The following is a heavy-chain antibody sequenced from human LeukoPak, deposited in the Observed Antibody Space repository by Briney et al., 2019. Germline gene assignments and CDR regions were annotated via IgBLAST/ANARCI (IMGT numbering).Heavy chain of an antibody. Sequence: SETLSLTCTVSGGSISSGDYYWSWIRQPPGKGLEWIGYIYYSGSTYYNPSLKSRVTISVDTSKNQFSLKLSSVTAADTAVYYCARRQDYDYVWGSYLGAFDIWGQGTMVTVSS. V-gene: IGHV4-30-4*01. D-gene: IGHD3-16*02. CDR1: GGSISSGDYY. J-gene: IGHJ3*02. CDR2: IYYSGST. CDR3: ARRQDYDYVWGSYLGAFDI.